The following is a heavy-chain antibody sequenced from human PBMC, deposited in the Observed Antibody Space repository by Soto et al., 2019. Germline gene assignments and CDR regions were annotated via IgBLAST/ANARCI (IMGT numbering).Heavy chain of an antibody. J-gene: IGHJ4*02. Sequence: KASETLSLTCAVYGGSFSGYYWSWIRQPPGKGLEWIGEINHSGSTNYNPSLKSRVTIPVDTSKNQFSLKLSSVTAADTAVYYCARIYSSGYYQTDYWGQGTLVTVSS. D-gene: IGHD3-22*01. CDR2: INHSGST. V-gene: IGHV4-34*01. CDR3: ARIYSSGYYQTDY. CDR1: GGSFSGYY.